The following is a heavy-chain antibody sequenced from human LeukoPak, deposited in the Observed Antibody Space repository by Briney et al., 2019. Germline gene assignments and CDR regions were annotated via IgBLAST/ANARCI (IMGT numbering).Heavy chain of an antibody. CDR1: GFTFSSYA. V-gene: IGHV3-30-3*01. CDR2: ISYDGSNK. J-gene: IGHJ6*02. Sequence: PGGSLRLSCAASGFTFSSYAMHWVRQAPGKGLEWVAVISYDGSNKYYADFVKGRFTISRDNSKSTLYLQMNSLRAEDTAVYYCARDLDCSGGSCYSDYYYGMDVWGQGTTVTVSS. D-gene: IGHD2-15*01. CDR3: ARDLDCSGGSCYSDYYYGMDV.